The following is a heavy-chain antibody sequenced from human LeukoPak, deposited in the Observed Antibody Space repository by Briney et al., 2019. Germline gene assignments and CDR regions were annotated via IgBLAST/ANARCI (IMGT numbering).Heavy chain of an antibody. Sequence: AGGSLRLSCAASGFTFSSYAMHWVRQAPGKGLEWVAVISYDGSNKYYADSVKGRFTISRDNAKNSLYPQMNSLRADDTALYYCARSRGDFWGQGTLVTVSS. CDR2: ISYDGSNK. J-gene: IGHJ4*02. CDR1: GFTFSSYA. V-gene: IGHV3-30-3*01. CDR3: ARSRGDF.